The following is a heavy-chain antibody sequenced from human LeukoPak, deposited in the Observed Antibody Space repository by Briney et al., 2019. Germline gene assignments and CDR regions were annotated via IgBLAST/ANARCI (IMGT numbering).Heavy chain of an antibody. CDR1: GYTFTGYY. CDR2: INPNSGGT. Sequence: GASVKVSCKASGYTFTGYYMHWVRQAPGQGLEWMGWINPNSGGTNYAQKFQGRVTMTRDTSISTAYMELSRLRSDDTAAYYCARPQSGWYDFWSGYDYFDYWGQGTLVTVSS. D-gene: IGHD3-3*01. CDR3: ARPQSGWYDFWSGYDYFDY. V-gene: IGHV1-2*02. J-gene: IGHJ4*02.